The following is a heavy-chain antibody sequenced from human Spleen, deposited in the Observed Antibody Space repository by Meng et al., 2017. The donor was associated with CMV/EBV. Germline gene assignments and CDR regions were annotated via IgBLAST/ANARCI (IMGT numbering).Heavy chain of an antibody. J-gene: IGHJ5*02. Sequence: SCEASGFIFGNYDVSWVRQAPGKGLKWVSAISGSGLQTYYADSMKDRFTVSRDNSKNALYLHINSLRVEDTATYFCARDLSGLWSDLWGQGTLVTVSS. D-gene: IGHD5-12*01. CDR3: ARDLSGLWSDL. CDR2: ISGSGLQT. V-gene: IGHV3-23*01. CDR1: GFIFGNYD.